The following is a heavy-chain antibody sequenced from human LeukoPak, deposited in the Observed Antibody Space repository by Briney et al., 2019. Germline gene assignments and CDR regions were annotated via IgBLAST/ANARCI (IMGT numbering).Heavy chain of an antibody. J-gene: IGHJ3*02. CDR3: AKDHCSSTSCYTEDDAFDI. V-gene: IGHV3-48*01. Sequence: PGGSLRLSCVASGYYFGGHAMHWLRQAPGKGLEWVAYITYGSDTIFYADSVKGRFTVSRDNSKNTLYLQMNSLRAEDTAVYYCAKDHCSSTSCYTEDDAFDIWGQGTMVTVSS. D-gene: IGHD2-2*02. CDR2: ITYGSDTI. CDR1: GYYFGGHA.